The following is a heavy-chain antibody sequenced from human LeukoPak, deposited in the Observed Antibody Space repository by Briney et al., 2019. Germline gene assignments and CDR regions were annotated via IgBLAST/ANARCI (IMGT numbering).Heavy chain of an antibody. D-gene: IGHD5-18*01. J-gene: IGHJ3*02. Sequence: SETLSLTCTVSGVSISSSDYYWGWIRQPPGKGLEWIGSIYYSGRTYYNPPLKSRVTISEDTPKNQFSLKLSSVTAADTAVYYCARHRTAINRYGLYDAFDIWGPGTMVTVSS. CDR1: GVSISSSDYY. CDR3: ARHRTAINRYGLYDAFDI. CDR2: IYYSGRT. V-gene: IGHV4-39*01.